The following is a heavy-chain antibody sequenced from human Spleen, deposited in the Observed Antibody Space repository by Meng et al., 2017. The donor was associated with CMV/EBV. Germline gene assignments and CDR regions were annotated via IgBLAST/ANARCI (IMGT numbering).Heavy chain of an antibody. Sequence: QIQLVQSAPEVKKPGASVKVSCRASGYIFTDAYIYWVRQAPGQGLEWVGRINPDSGATNYAQKFQGRVTMTRDTSMNTAYMDLSRLTFDDTAVYYCARDRGIRNWFDPWGQGTLVTVSS. J-gene: IGHJ5*02. D-gene: IGHD1-26*01. CDR1: GYIFTDAY. CDR3: ARDRGIRNWFDP. V-gene: IGHV1-2*06. CDR2: INPDSGAT.